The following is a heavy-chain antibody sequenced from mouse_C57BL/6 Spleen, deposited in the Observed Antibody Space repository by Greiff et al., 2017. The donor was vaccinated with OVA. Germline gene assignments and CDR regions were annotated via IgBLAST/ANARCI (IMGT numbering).Heavy chain of an antibody. V-gene: IGHV1-82*01. CDR1: GYAFSSSW. D-gene: IGHD4-1*01. Sequence: QVQLQQSGPELVKPGASVKISCKASGYAFSSSWMNWVKQRPGKGLEWIGRIYPGDGDPNYNGKFKGKATLTAEKSSSTAYMQLSSLTSEDSAVYFCARWGAGTKAMDYWGQGTSVTVSS. CDR2: IYPGDGDP. CDR3: ARWGAGTKAMDY. J-gene: IGHJ4*01.